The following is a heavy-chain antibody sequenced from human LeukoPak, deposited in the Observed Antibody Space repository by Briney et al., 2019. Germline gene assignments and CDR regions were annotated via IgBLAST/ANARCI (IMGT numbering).Heavy chain of an antibody. Sequence: GGSLRLSCAASGFTFSSYGMHWVRQAPGKGLEWVAFIRHDGSNKYYADSVKGRFTISRDNSKNTLYLQMNSLRAEDTAVYYCAKGAGYCSGGSCYRLDYWGQGTLVTVSS. CDR2: IRHDGSNK. J-gene: IGHJ4*02. V-gene: IGHV3-30*02. CDR3: AKGAGYCSGGSCYRLDY. CDR1: GFTFSSYG. D-gene: IGHD2-15*01.